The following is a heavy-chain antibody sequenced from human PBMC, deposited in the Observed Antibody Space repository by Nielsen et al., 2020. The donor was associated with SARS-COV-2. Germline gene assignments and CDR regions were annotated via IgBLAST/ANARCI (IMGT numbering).Heavy chain of an antibody. Sequence: KVSCKGSGYSFPTYWIGWVRQMPGKGLEWMGFIYPGDSDTRYSPSFQGQVTISADKSISTAYLQWSSLKASDTAKYYCARHTRSSSSFYYYYYMDVWGKGTTVTVSS. CDR3: ARHTRSSSSFYYYYYMDV. CDR2: IYPGDSDT. CDR1: GYSFPTYW. V-gene: IGHV5-51*01. J-gene: IGHJ6*03. D-gene: IGHD6-6*01.